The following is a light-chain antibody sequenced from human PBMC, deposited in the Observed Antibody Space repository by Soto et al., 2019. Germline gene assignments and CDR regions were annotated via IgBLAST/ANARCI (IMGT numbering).Light chain of an antibody. J-gene: IGLJ1*01. V-gene: IGLV2-14*03. CDR2: DVS. CDR3: CSYTTSNTRQIV. CDR1: SSDVGGYNY. Sequence: QPVLTQPVSVSGSPGQSITISCTGTSSDVGGYNYVSWYQHHPGKAPKLMIYDVSNRPSGVSNRFSGSKSGNTASLTISGLQPEDESDYYCCSYTTSNTRQIVFGTGTKLTVL.